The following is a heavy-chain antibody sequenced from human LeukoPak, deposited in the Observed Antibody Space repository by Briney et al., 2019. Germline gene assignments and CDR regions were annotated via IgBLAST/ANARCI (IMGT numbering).Heavy chain of an antibody. V-gene: IGHV3-30*02. CDR1: GFTFSSYG. J-gene: IGHJ4*02. D-gene: IGHD3-3*01. CDR2: IRYDGSNK. CDR3: AKDQITIFGVVRRTD. Sequence: QPGGSLRLSCAASGFTFSSYGMHWVRQAPGKGLEWVAFIRYDGSNKYYADSVKGRFTISRDNSKNTLYLQMNSLRAEDTAVYYCAKDQITIFGVVRRTDWGQGTLVTVSS.